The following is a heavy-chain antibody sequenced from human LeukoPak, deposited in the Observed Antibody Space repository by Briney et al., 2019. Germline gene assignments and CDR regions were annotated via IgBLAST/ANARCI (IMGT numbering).Heavy chain of an antibody. CDR1: GFTFTTSR. Sequence: PGGSLRLSCAASGFTFTTSRMHWFRQAPGKGLVWFSRIESDGTSTTYADSVKGRFTISRDNAKNTLYLQMNSLRAEDTAVYYCAKDGDYGDPYYYGMDVWGQGTTVTVSS. D-gene: IGHD4-17*01. CDR3: AKDGDYGDPYYYGMDV. CDR2: IESDGTST. V-gene: IGHV3-74*01. J-gene: IGHJ6*02.